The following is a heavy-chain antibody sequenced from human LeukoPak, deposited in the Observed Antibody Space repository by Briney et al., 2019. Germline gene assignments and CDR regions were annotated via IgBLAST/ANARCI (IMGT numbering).Heavy chain of an antibody. CDR1: GFTVSSNY. CDR3: AKELRYFDWSLDY. D-gene: IGHD3-9*01. CDR2: IYSGGST. J-gene: IGHJ4*02. Sequence: GGSLRLSCAASGFTVSSNYMSWVRQAPGKGLEWVSVIYSGGSTYYADSVKGRFTISRDNSKNTLYLQMNSLRAEDTAVYYCAKELRYFDWSLDYWGQGTLVTVSS. V-gene: IGHV3-53*01.